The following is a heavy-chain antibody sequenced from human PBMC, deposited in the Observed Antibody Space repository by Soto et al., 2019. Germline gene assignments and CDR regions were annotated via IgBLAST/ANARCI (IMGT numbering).Heavy chain of an antibody. D-gene: IGHD2-15*01. CDR1: GGPFSSYA. Sequence: SVQVCYKACGGPFSSYAISLVRQAPGQGLEWMGGIIPIFGTANYAQKFQGRVTITADESTSTAYMELSSLRSEDTAVYYCARADSARRRFDPWGQGTLVTVSS. J-gene: IGHJ5*02. V-gene: IGHV1-69*13. CDR3: ARADSARRRFDP. CDR2: IIPIFGTA.